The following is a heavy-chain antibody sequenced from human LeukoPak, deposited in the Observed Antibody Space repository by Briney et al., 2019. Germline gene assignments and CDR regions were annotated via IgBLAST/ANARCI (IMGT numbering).Heavy chain of an antibody. CDR1: GFTFSDYY. CDR2: ISSSSYT. D-gene: IGHD3-16*01. V-gene: IGHV3-11*05. J-gene: IGHJ4*02. Sequence: KSGGSLRLSCAASGFTFSDYYMTWIRQAPGKGLEWVSYISSSSYTNYADSVKGRFTISRDNAKNSLYLQMNSLRAEDTAVYYCATGGGYTALDYWGQGTLVTVSS. CDR3: ATGGGYTALDY.